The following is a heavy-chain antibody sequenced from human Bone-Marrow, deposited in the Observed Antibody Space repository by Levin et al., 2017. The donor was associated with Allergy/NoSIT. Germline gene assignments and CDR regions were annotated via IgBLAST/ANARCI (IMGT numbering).Heavy chain of an antibody. CDR1: GGSFSGYY. J-gene: IGHJ1*01. D-gene: IGHD6-19*01. CDR2: INHSGST. Sequence: SETLSLTCAVYGGSFSGYYWSWIRQPPGKGLEWIGEINHSGSTNYNPSLKSRVTISVDTSKNQFSLKLSSVTAADTAVYYCARGPIAVAGSEYFQHWGQGTLVTVSS. V-gene: IGHV4-34*01. CDR3: ARGPIAVAGSEYFQH.